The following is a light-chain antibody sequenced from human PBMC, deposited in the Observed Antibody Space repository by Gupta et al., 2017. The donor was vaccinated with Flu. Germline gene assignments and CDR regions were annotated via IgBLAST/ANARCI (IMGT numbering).Light chain of an antibody. Sequence: DIQMTQSPSSVSASVGDRVIITCRASQTIANYLNWFQQKPGKAPNLLIYTASNLQSGVPSRFSGSGSGTDFTLTISSLQPEDFATYYCQQCYSSPPTFGPGTRLDIE. CDR3: QQCYSSPPT. V-gene: IGKV1-39*01. CDR1: QTIANY. CDR2: TAS. J-gene: IGKJ3*01.